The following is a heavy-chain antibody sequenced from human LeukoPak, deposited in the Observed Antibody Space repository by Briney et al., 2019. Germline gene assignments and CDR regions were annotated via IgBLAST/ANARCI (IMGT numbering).Heavy chain of an antibody. CDR2: ISSSSSYI. Sequence: GGSLRHSCAASGYTFSSYSMNWVRQAPGKGLEWVSSISSSSSYIYYADSVKGRFTISRDNAKNSLYMQMNSLRAEDTAVYYCASAGVVLREGGFHYWGQGTLVTVSS. CDR1: GYTFSSYS. CDR3: ASAGVVLREGGFHY. D-gene: IGHD3-16*01. V-gene: IGHV3-21*01. J-gene: IGHJ4*02.